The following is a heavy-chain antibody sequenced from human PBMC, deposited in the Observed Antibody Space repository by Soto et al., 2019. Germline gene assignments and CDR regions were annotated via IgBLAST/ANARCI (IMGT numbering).Heavy chain of an antibody. CDR1: GGSIGGVGYS. D-gene: IGHD3-10*01. Sequence: SETLSLTCAVSGGSIGGVGYSWSWIRQPPGGGLEWIGYMYHSGTFLKSPSLKTRLTMSLDMSKNQFSLTLNSMTAADTAVYYCARAQFYSGSGNYNNLMFDAWGQGIQVTV. CDR2: MYHSGTF. J-gene: IGHJ5*02. CDR3: ARAQFYSGSGNYNNLMFDA. V-gene: IGHV4-30-2*01.